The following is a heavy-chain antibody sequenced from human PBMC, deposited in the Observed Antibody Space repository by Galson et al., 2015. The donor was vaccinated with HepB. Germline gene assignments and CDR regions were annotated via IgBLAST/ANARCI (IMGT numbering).Heavy chain of an antibody. V-gene: IGHV1-46*04. CDR1: GYTFTSYY. CDR2: INPSGGST. J-gene: IGHJ4*02. Sequence: SVKVSCKASGYTFTSYYMHWVRQAPGQGLEWMGIINPSGGSTSYAQKLQGRVTMTRDTSTSTVYMELSSLRSEDTAVYYCARGLNPGIAAAGTWRAFDYWGQGTLVTVSS. D-gene: IGHD6-13*01. CDR3: ARGLNPGIAAAGTWRAFDY.